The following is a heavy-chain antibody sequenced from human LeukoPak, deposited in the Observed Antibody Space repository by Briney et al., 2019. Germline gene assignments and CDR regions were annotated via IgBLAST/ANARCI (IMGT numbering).Heavy chain of an antibody. D-gene: IGHD4-23*01. CDR1: GFTVSSNY. Sequence: GGSLRLSCAASGFTVSSNYMSWVRQAPGKGLGWVSVIYSGGSTYYADSVKGRFTISRDNSKNTLYLQMNSLRAEDTAVYYCARRTVANWFDPWGQGTLVTVSS. J-gene: IGHJ5*02. CDR3: ARRTVANWFDP. V-gene: IGHV3-53*01. CDR2: IYSGGST.